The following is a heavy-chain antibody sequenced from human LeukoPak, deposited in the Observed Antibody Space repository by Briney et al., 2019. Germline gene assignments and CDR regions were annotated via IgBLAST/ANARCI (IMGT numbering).Heavy chain of an antibody. D-gene: IGHD2-21*02. V-gene: IGHV3-30*02. J-gene: IGHJ4*02. Sequence: PGGSLRLSCAASGFTFGSYGMHWVRQAPGKGLEWVTFIRSDGSNKYYADSVKGRFTISRDNSKNTLYLQMNTLIADDTAVYYCAKGVKKLVVVTANHNLDYWVRGPLFTVSS. CDR3: AKGVKKLVVVTANHNLDY. CDR1: GFTFGSYG. CDR2: IRSDGSNK.